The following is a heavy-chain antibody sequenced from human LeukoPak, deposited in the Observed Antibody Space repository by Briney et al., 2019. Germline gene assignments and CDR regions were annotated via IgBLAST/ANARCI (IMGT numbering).Heavy chain of an antibody. V-gene: IGHV3-33*01. J-gene: IGHJ4*02. Sequence: PGGSLRLSCAVSGFIFSSYGMHWVRQAPGKGLEWVALIWYDGSNKYYTDSVKGRLTISRDNSKNPLYLQMNNLRAEDTAVYYCAREGPRGNSQFDYWGQGTLVTVSS. CDR2: IWYDGSNK. CDR1: GFIFSSYG. D-gene: IGHD2/OR15-2a*01. CDR3: AREGPRGNSQFDY.